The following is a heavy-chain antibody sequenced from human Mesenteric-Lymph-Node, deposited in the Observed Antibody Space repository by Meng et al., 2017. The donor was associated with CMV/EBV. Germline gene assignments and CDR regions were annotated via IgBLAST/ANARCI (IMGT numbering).Heavy chain of an antibody. CDR2: ISGSGDRT. D-gene: IGHD2-21*01. V-gene: IGHV3-23*01. CDR3: AKDRTPVMVIAIFDN. Sequence: ETLSLTCAASGSTFNTYAMSWVRQAPGKGLEWVSGISGSGDRTHYADSVKGRFTISRDNSKNTLYLQMSSLRAEDTAVYFCAKDRTPVMVIAIFDNWGQGTLVTVSS. CDR1: GSTFNTYA. J-gene: IGHJ4*02.